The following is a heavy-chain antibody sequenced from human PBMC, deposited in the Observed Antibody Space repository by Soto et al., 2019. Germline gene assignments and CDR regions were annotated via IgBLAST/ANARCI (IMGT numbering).Heavy chain of an antibody. CDR3: ARVDTSLFEGGEWFDP. D-gene: IGHD5-18*01. V-gene: IGHV1-69*01. Sequence: QVQLVQSGAEVKKPGSSVKVSCKASGDTVSNFAIIWVRQAPGQGLEWMGGIIPTFGTTDYAQSFQGRVSITAVESPHTAFMDLYGLRSEDTAIYFCARVDTSLFEGGEWFDPWGPGTLITVSS. CDR1: GDTVSNFA. J-gene: IGHJ5*02. CDR2: IIPTFGTT.